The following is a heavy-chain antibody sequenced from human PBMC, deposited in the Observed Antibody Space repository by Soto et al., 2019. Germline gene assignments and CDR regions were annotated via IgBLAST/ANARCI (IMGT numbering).Heavy chain of an antibody. J-gene: IGHJ3*02. D-gene: IGHD2-21*01. Sequence: GESLKISCAASGFTFSSYAMSWVRQAPGKGLEWVSAISGSGGSTYYADSVKGRFTISRDKSKNTLNLQMNSLRAEDTAVYYCAKDRDSGRATLGYDAFDIWGQGTMVTVSS. CDR3: AKDRDSGRATLGYDAFDI. V-gene: IGHV3-23*01. CDR1: GFTFSSYA. CDR2: ISGSGGST.